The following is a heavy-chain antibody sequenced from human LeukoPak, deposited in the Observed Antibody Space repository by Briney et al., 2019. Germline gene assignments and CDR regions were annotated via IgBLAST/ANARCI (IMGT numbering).Heavy chain of an antibody. CDR2: ISSSSSYI. CDR3: ARDAPYYYDSSGYYIDY. Sequence: GGSLRLSCAASGFTFSSYSMNWVRQAPGKGLEWVSSISSSSSYIYYADSVKGRFTISRDNVKNSLYLQMNSLRAEDTAVYYCARDAPYYYDSSGYYIDYWGQGTLVTVSS. V-gene: IGHV3-21*01. J-gene: IGHJ4*02. D-gene: IGHD3-22*01. CDR1: GFTFSSYS.